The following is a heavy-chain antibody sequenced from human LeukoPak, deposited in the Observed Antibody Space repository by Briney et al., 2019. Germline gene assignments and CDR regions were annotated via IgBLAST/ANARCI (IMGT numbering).Heavy chain of an antibody. Sequence: ASVKVSCKASGYAFTGYYMHWVRQAPGQGLEWMGWINPNSGGTNYAQKFQGRVTTTRDTSISTAYMELSRLRSDDTAVYYCARDLAYCSSTSCYPWGQGTLVTVSS. CDR3: ARDLAYCSSTSCYP. CDR1: GYAFTGYY. V-gene: IGHV1-2*02. CDR2: INPNSGGT. D-gene: IGHD2-2*01. J-gene: IGHJ5*02.